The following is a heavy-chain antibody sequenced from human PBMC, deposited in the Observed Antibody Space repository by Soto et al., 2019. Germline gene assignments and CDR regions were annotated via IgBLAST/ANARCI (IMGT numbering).Heavy chain of an antibody. CDR1: GFTFSGSA. CDR2: IRSKANSYAT. Sequence: PGGSLRLSCAASGFTFSGSAMHWVRQASGKGLEWVGRIRSKANSYATAYAASVKGRFTISRDDSKNTAYLQMNSLKTEDTAVYYCTRHGGVYYDSSGYPDDAFDIWGQGTMVTVSS. J-gene: IGHJ3*02. V-gene: IGHV3-73*01. CDR3: TRHGGVYYDSSGYPDDAFDI. D-gene: IGHD3-22*01.